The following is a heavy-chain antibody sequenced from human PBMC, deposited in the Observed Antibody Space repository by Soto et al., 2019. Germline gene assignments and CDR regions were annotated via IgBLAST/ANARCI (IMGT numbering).Heavy chain of an antibody. V-gene: IGHV4-39*01. CDR2: IYRSGST. Sequence: QLQLQESGPGLVKPSETLSLTCTVSGGSISSTTYYWGWIRQPPGKGLEWIGSIYRSGSTYYNPSLKSRVPISVDTSNDQFSLRLSSVTAADTAVYYCARPTEPGTSDAFDIWGQGTKVTV. CDR3: ARPTEPGTSDAFDI. CDR1: GGSISSTTYY. J-gene: IGHJ3*02. D-gene: IGHD1-1*01.